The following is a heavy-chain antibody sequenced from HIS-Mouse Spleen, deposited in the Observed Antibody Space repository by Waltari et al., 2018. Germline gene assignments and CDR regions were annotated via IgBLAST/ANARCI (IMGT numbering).Heavy chain of an antibody. CDR3: ARASRDLLLPRYFDL. CDR1: GGSISSYY. V-gene: IGHV4-59*01. J-gene: IGHJ2*01. Sequence: QVQLQESGPGLVKPSETLSLTCTVSGGSISSYYWSWIRQPPGKGLEWIGYHRGTTNYHPSLKNRVTISVDTSKNQFSLKLSSVTAADTAVYYCARASRDLLLPRYFDLWGRGTLVTVSS. CDR2: YHRGTT.